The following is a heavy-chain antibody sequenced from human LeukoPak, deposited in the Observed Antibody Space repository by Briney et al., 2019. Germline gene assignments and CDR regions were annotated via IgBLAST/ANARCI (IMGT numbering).Heavy chain of an antibody. J-gene: IGHJ1*01. CDR1: GYTFTSYG. Sequence: ASVTVSCKASGYTFTSYGIGWVRQAPGQGLEWVGWISAYNGNTNYAQKLQGRVTMTTDTSTSTAYMELRSLRSDDTAVYYCARDNGYDFWSGYPGGFQHWGQGTLVTVSS. CDR2: ISAYNGNT. CDR3: ARDNGYDFWSGYPGGFQH. D-gene: IGHD3-3*01. V-gene: IGHV1-18*01.